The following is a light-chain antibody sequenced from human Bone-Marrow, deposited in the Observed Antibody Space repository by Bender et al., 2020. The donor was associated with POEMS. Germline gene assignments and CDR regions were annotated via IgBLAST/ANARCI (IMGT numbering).Light chain of an antibody. CDR2: KDS. Sequence: SHELTQPPSVSVSPGQTARITCSGDVLSNQEVYWYQQKAGQAPMLVIYKDSERPSGIPERFSGSSSGTTVTLTISGAQVEDEGDYYCYSTADNSRLFGGGTKLTVL. CDR3: YSTADNSRL. J-gene: IGLJ3*02. CDR1: VLSNQE. V-gene: IGLV3-27*01.